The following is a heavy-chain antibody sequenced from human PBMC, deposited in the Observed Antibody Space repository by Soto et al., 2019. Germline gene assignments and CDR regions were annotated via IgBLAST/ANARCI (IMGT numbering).Heavy chain of an antibody. Sequence: GXSVKDSIKASGGTFSSYAISWVRQAPGQGLEWMGGIIPIFGTANYTQKFQGRVTITADESTSTAYMELSSLRSEDTAVYYCARSGPGYDFWSGYYKLGNWFDPWGKGTLVTVSS. CDR1: GGTFSSYA. CDR2: IIPIFGTA. V-gene: IGHV1-69*01. CDR3: ARSGPGYDFWSGYYKLGNWFDP. J-gene: IGHJ5*02. D-gene: IGHD3-3*01.